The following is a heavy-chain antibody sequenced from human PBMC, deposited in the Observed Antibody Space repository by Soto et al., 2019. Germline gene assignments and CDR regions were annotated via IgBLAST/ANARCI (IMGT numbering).Heavy chain of an antibody. CDR2: ISYDGSNK. CDR1: GFTFSNYA. Sequence: QAQVVESGGGVVQPGRSLRLSCAASGFTFSNYAMHWVRQAPGKGLEWVAVISYDGSNKYYADSVKGRLTISRDNSKNTVYLQLNSLRAEDTAVYFCARAGFNYYFDYWGLGTLVTVSS. CDR3: ARAGFNYYFDY. V-gene: IGHV3-30-3*01. J-gene: IGHJ4*02.